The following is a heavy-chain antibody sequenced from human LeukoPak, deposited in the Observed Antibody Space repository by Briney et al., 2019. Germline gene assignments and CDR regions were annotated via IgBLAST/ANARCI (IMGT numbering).Heavy chain of an antibody. Sequence: PGGSLRLSCAASGFTFSSYTMSWVRQAPGKGLEWVSTITTSDGNTYYADSVKGRFTISRDNFKNTLYLQMNSLRAEDTAVYYCAKDLGSGSGWSIDYWGQGTLVTVSS. D-gene: IGHD6-19*01. CDR2: ITTSDGNT. J-gene: IGHJ4*02. V-gene: IGHV3-23*01. CDR3: AKDLGSGSGWSIDY. CDR1: GFTFSSYT.